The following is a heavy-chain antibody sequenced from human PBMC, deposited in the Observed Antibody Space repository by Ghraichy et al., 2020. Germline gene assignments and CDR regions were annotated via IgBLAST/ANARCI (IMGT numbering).Heavy chain of an antibody. J-gene: IGHJ4*02. Sequence: SETLSLTCAVYGGSFSGYYWSWIRQPPGKGLEWIGEINHSGSTNYNPSLKSRVTISVDTSKNQFSLKLSSVTAADTAVYYCARGSGLYGSGSYYIDYWGQGTLVTVSS. CDR1: GGSFSGYY. CDR2: INHSGST. D-gene: IGHD3-10*01. CDR3: ARGSGLYGSGSYYIDY. V-gene: IGHV4-34*01.